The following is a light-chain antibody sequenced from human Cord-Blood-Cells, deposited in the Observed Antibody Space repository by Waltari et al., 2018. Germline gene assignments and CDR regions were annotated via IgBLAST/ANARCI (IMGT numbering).Light chain of an antibody. CDR3: QQSYSTPVT. Sequence: DIQMTQSPSSLSASVGERVTIPCRASQSISSYLNWYQQKPGKAPKLLVYAASSLQSGVQSRVSGSGSGTDFTLTISSLQPEDFATYYCQQSYSTPVTFGPGTKVDIK. CDR1: QSISSY. V-gene: IGKV1-39*01. CDR2: AAS. J-gene: IGKJ3*01.